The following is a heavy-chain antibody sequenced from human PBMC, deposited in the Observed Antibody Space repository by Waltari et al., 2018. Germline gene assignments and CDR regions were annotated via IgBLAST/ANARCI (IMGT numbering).Heavy chain of an antibody. CDR2: INQSGSN. Sequence: QVQLQQWGAGLLKPSETLSLTCAVYGGSFSGYYWSWLRQPPGKGLEGIGEINQSGSNTYNPSLKSRVTISVDTSKNQFSLKLSSVTAADTAVYYCARDYGGNSVGWFDPWGQGTLVTVSS. CDR3: ARDYGGNSVGWFDP. J-gene: IGHJ5*02. V-gene: IGHV4-34*01. CDR1: GGSFSGYY. D-gene: IGHD2-21*02.